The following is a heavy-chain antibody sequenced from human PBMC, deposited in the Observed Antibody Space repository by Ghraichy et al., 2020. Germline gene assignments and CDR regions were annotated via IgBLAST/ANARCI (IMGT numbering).Heavy chain of an antibody. D-gene: IGHD6-19*01. Sequence: TLSLTCAVYGGSFSGYYWSWIRQPPGKGLEWIGEINHSGSTNYNPSLKSRVTISVDTSKNQFSLKLSSVTAADTAVYYCARGSGWHDYWGQGTLVTVSS. V-gene: IGHV4-34*01. CDR2: INHSGST. J-gene: IGHJ4*02. CDR1: GGSFSGYY. CDR3: ARGSGWHDY.